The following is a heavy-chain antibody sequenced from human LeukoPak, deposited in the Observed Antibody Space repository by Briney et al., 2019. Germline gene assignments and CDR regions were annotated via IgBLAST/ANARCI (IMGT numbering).Heavy chain of an antibody. CDR1: RYTFTSYY. V-gene: IGHV1-46*01. CDR3: ARDPTGMYYFDY. Sequence: SVTVSYKASRYTFTSYYMHLVRQAPGQGLEWMGIIIHSGGSKSYAQKFQGRVTMPKDTSTSTVYMELSSLRPEDTAVYSVARDPTGMYYFDYWGQGNLVTVSS. CDR2: IIHSGGSK. J-gene: IGHJ4*02. D-gene: IGHD3-9*01.